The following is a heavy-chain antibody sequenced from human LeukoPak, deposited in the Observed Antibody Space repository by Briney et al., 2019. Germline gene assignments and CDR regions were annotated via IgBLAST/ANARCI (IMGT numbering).Heavy chain of an antibody. CDR1: GFTFINAW. J-gene: IGHJ6*04. D-gene: IGHD3-3*01. CDR2: IKSKTDGGTT. V-gene: IGHV3-15*01. Sequence: GGSLRLSCAASGFTFINAWMSWVRQAPGKGLEWVGRIKSKTDGGTTDYAAPVKGRFTISRDDSKNTLYLQMNSLKTEDTAVYYCTTMITIFGVVWMDVSSKGTTVTVSS. CDR3: TTMITIFGVVWMDV.